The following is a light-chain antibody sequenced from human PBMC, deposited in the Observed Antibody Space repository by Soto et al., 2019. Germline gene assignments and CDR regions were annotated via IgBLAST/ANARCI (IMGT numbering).Light chain of an antibody. V-gene: IGLV1-44*01. J-gene: IGLJ2*01. CDR3: AAGDDSLNGVV. Sequence: QAVVTQPPSASGTPGQRVTISCSGSSSNIGSNTVNWYQQLPGTAPKLLIYSNNQRPSVVPALFSGSKSGTSSSLAISGLQSEDDADYYCAAGDDSLNGVVFGGGTKLTVL. CDR2: SNN. CDR1: SSNIGSNT.